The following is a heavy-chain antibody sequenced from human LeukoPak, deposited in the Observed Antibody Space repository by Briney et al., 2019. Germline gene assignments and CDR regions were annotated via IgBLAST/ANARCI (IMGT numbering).Heavy chain of an antibody. CDR2: IYGGGST. CDR3: AGGGSCYGGTY. Sequence: GGSLRLSYAVSGLTVSTNYMTWVRQAPGKGLECVSVIYGGGSTYYADSVKGRFTISRDNSKNTLYLQMNSLRAEDTAVYYCAGGGSCYGGTYWGQGTLVTVSS. V-gene: IGHV3-66*02. J-gene: IGHJ4*02. CDR1: GLTVSTNY. D-gene: IGHD2-15*01.